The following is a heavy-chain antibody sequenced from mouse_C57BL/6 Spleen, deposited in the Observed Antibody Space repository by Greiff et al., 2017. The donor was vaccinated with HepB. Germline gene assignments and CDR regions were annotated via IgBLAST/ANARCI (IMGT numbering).Heavy chain of an antibody. CDR1: GFTFTDYY. V-gene: IGHV7-3*01. J-gene: IGHJ2*01. CDR2: IRNKANGYTT. CDR3: ARSYYDYAFAY. D-gene: IGHD2-4*01. Sequence: EVKVEESGGGLVQPGGSLSLSCAASGFTFTDYYMSWVRQPPGKALEWLGFIRNKANGYTTEYSASVKGRFTISRDNSQSILYLQMNALRAEDSATYYCARSYYDYAFAYWGQGTTLTVSS.